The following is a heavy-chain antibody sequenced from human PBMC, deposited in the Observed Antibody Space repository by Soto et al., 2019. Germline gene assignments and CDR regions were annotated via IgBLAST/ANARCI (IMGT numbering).Heavy chain of an antibody. CDR1: GDSISSSY. J-gene: IGHJ4*02. Sequence: PSETLSLTCTVSGDSISSSYWSWIRQPPGKGLEWIGYIYYTGSTNYNPSLESRVTISVDTSKNQFSLKLSSVTAADTAVYYCARHGRLRITFVDWGQGTLVTVSS. D-gene: IGHD3-16*01. CDR2: IYYTGST. V-gene: IGHV4-59*08. CDR3: ARHGRLRITFVD.